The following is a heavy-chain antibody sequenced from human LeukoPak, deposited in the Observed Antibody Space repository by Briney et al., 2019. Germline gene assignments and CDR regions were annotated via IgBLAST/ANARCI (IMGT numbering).Heavy chain of an antibody. CDR3: ARDVGYSSGWYGDY. CDR2: ISSSSSTI. V-gene: IGHV3-48*02. J-gene: IGHJ4*02. CDR1: GFTFSSYS. Sequence: GGSLRLSCAASGFTFSSYSMNWVRQAPGKGLEWVSYISSSSSTIYYADSVKGRFTVSRDNAKNSLYLQMNSLRDEDTAVYYRARDVGYSSGWYGDYWGQGTLVTVSS. D-gene: IGHD6-19*01.